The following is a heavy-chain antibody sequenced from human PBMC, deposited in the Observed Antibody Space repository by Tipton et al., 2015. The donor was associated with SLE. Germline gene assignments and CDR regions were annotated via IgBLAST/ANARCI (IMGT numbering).Heavy chain of an antibody. D-gene: IGHD6-19*01. V-gene: IGHV4-28*01. Sequence: TLSLTCNVSVYSISSSHWWGWSRQPPGKGLEWIGHIYYRGSTYYNPSLKSRFTISVDTSKTQFSLKLSSVTAADTAVYYCARQDSSGPDYWGQGTLVTVSS. J-gene: IGHJ4*02. CDR2: IYYRGST. CDR3: ARQDSSGPDY. CDR1: VYSISSSHW.